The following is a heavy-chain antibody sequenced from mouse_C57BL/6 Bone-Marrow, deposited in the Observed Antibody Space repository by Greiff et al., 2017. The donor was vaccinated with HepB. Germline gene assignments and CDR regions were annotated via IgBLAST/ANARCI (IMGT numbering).Heavy chain of an antibody. J-gene: IGHJ4*01. V-gene: IGHV1-47*01. CDR2: FHPYNDDT. Sequence: QVQLQQSGAELVKPGASVKMSCKASGYTFTTYPIEWMKQNHGKSLEWIGNFHPYNDDTKYNEKFKGKATFTVEKSSSTVYLELSRLTSDDSAVYYCAPYYYGSFYYAMDYWGQGTSVTVSS. CDR1: GYTFTTYP. D-gene: IGHD1-1*01. CDR3: APYYYGSFYYAMDY.